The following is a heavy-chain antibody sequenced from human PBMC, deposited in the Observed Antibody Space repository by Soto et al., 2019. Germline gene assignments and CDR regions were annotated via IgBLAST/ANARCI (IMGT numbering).Heavy chain of an antibody. CDR2: IYYSGST. V-gene: IGHV4-59*08. CDR3: ARLYGLDAFDI. CDR1: GGSISSYY. Sequence: QVQLQESGPGLVKPSETLSLTCTVSGGSISSYYWSWIRQPPGKGLECIGYIYYSGSTNYNPSLKSRVTISVDTSKNQFSLKLSSVTAADTAVYYCARLYGLDAFDIWGQGTMVTVSS. D-gene: IGHD3-16*02. J-gene: IGHJ3*02.